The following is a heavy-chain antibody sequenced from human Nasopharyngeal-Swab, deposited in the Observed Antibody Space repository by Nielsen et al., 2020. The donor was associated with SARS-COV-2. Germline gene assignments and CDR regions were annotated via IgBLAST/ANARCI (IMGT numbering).Heavy chain of an antibody. CDR2: ISWNSGDV. J-gene: IGHJ4*02. CDR1: GFTFDDYA. D-gene: IGHD6-6*01. CDR3: ARIGYSSSSTDY. V-gene: IGHV3-9*01. Sequence: SLKISCAASGFTFDDYAFHWVRQAPGKGLEWVSGISWNSGDVRYADSVKGRFTISRDNAKDSLYLQMNSLRIEDTAVYFCARIGYSSSSTDYWGQGTLVTVSS.